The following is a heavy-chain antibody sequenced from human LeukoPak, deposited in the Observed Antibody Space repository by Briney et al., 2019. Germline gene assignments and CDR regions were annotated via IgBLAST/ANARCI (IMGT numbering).Heavy chain of an antibody. CDR2: ISAYNGNT. V-gene: IGHV1-18*01. D-gene: IGHD6-19*01. CDR3: ARDSRQWLDGGFDY. Sequence: ASVKVSCKASGYTFTSYGISWVRQAPGQGLEWMGWISAYNGNTNYAQKLQGRVTMTTDTSTSTAYMELRSLRSDDTAAYYCARDSRQWLDGGFDYWGQGTLVTVSS. CDR1: GYTFTSYG. J-gene: IGHJ4*02.